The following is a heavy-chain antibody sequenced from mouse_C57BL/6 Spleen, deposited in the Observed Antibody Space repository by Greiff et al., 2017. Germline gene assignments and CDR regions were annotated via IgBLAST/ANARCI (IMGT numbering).Heavy chain of an antibody. CDR2: IYPGSGST. V-gene: IGHV1-55*01. Sequence: QVQLQQSGAELVKPGASVKMSCKASGYTFTSYWITWVKQRPGQGLEWIGDIYPGSGSTNYNAKFKSKATLPVDTSSRTAYMQLSSLTSEDSAVYYCARGDGSMDYWGQGTSVTVSS. D-gene: IGHD2-3*01. CDR3: ARGDGSMDY. CDR1: GYTFTSYW. J-gene: IGHJ4*01.